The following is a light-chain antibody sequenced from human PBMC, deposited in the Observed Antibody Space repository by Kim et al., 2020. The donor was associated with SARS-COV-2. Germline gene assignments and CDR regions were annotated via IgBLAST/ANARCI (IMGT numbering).Light chain of an antibody. J-gene: IGLJ3*02. CDR1: GLGDKC. Sequence: VSPGQTATITCSGSGLGDKCAFWYQQKPGQSPVLVIYQDTRRPSGIPGRFSGSNSGNTATLTISGTQAMDAADYYCQAWDSSAGVFGGGTQLTVL. CDR3: QAWDSSAGV. CDR2: QDT. V-gene: IGLV3-1*01.